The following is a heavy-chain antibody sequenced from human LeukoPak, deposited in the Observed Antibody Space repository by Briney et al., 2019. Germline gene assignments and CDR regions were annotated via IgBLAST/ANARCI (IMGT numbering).Heavy chain of an antibody. CDR3: AKSLNYYYYGMDV. V-gene: IGHV3-23*01. CDR2: ISGSGGST. Sequence: TGGSLRLSCAASGFTFSSYAMSWVRQAPGKGLEWVSAISGSGGSTYYADSVKGRFTISRDNSKNTLYLQMNSLRAEDTAVYYCAKSLNYYYYGMDVLGQGTTVTVSS. J-gene: IGHJ6*02. CDR1: GFTFSSYA.